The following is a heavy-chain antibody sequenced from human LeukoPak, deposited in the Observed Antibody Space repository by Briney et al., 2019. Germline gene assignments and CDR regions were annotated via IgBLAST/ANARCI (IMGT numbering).Heavy chain of an antibody. CDR3: ASNGGLGDSSGYYY. Sequence: SETLSLTCAVSGGSLSSSNWWSWVRQPPGKGLEWIGEIYHSGSTNYNPSLKSRVTISVDKSKNQFSLKLSSVTAADTAVYYCASNGGLGDSSGYYYWGQGTLVTVSS. V-gene: IGHV4-4*02. CDR2: IYHSGST. J-gene: IGHJ4*02. CDR1: GGSLSSSNW. D-gene: IGHD3-22*01.